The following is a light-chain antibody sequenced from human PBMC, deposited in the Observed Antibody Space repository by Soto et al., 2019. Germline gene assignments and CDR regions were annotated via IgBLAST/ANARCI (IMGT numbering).Light chain of an antibody. CDR3: GTWDSSLNGYV. J-gene: IGLJ1*01. Sequence: QSVLTQPPSVSAAPGQEVTISCSGSRSNIGNSFVSWYHQFPGTAPKLLIYDNYKRTSGITDRISGPKSGTSATLGITGRQAGDAADYYCGTWDSSLNGYVFGPGTKVTVL. CDR1: RSNIGNSF. CDR2: DNY. V-gene: IGLV1-51*01.